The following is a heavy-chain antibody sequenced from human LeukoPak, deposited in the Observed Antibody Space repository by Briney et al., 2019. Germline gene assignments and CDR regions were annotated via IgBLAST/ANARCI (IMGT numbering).Heavy chain of an antibody. CDR1: GGSISSGDYY. Sequence: SETLSLTCTVSGGSISSGDYYWSWIRQPPGKGLEWIGYIYYSGSTYYNPSLKSRVTISVDTSKNQFSLKLSSVTAADTAGYYCAKKNHYYYDSRGYYPGGQGPRVPVSS. V-gene: IGHV4-30-4*08. CDR2: IYYSGST. D-gene: IGHD3-22*01. CDR3: AKKNHYYYDSRGYYP. J-gene: IGHJ4*02.